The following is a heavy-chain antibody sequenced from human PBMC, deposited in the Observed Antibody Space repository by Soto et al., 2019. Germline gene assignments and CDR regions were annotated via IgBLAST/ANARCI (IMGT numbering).Heavy chain of an antibody. CDR3: ARGRRNYDGGNNLPPNYYYYYGMDV. CDR1: GGTFSSYA. Sequence: SVKVSCKASGGTFSSYAISWVRQAPGQGLEWMGGIIPIFGTANYAQKFQGRVTITADESTSTAYMELSSLRSEDTAVYYCARGRRNYDGGNNLPPNYYYYYGMDVWGQGTTVTV. D-gene: IGHD3-3*01. V-gene: IGHV1-69*13. CDR2: IIPIFGTA. J-gene: IGHJ6*02.